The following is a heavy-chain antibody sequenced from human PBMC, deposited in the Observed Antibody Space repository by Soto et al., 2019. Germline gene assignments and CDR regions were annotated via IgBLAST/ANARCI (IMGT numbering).Heavy chain of an antibody. D-gene: IGHD2-15*01. CDR3: ARDPSFTVVTPVDY. J-gene: IGHJ4*02. V-gene: IGHV1-46*01. CDR2: INPSGGST. CDR1: GYTLIMYY. Sequence: ASVKVSCKASGYTLIMYYIHWMRQAPGQGLEWMGLINPSGGSTTYAQKFQGRVTMTRDTSTSTVYMDLSSLRSEDTAVYYCARDPSFTVVTPVDYWGQGTLVTVSS.